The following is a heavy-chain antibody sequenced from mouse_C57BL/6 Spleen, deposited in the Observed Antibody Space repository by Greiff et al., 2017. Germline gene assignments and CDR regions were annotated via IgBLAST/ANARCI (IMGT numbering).Heavy chain of an antibody. V-gene: IGHV14-4*01. CDR3: TTPLDSSGYGFAY. CDR1: GFNIKDDY. CDR2: IDPENGDT. D-gene: IGHD3-2*02. J-gene: IGHJ3*01. Sequence: EVKLVESGAELVRPGASVKLSCTASGFNIKDDYMHWVKQRPEQGLEWIGWIDPENGDTEYASKFQGKATITADTSSNTAYLQLSSLTSEDTAVYYCTTPLDSSGYGFAYWGQGTLVTVSA.